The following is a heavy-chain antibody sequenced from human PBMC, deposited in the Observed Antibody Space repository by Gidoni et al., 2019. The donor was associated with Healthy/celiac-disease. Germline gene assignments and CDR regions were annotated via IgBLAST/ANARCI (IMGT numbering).Heavy chain of an antibody. CDR1: GGSISSGGYY. D-gene: IGHD6-13*01. CDR3: ARDKGGSSFWGDAFDI. J-gene: IGHJ3*02. Sequence: QVQLQESGPGLVKPSQTLSLTCTVSGGSISSGGYYWSWIRQHPGKGLEWIGYIYYSGSTYYNPSLKSRVTISVDTSKNQFSLKLSSVTAADTAVYYCARDKGGSSFWGDAFDIWGQGTMVTVSS. V-gene: IGHV4-31*03. CDR2: IYYSGST.